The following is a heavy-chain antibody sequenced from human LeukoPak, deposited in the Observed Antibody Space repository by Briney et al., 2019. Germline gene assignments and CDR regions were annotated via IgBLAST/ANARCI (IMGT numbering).Heavy chain of an antibody. D-gene: IGHD2-15*01. Sequence: GRSLRLSCAASGFIFTPYEMNWVRQAPGKGLEWVSYISSTGITTYYADSVKGRFTISRDNAKNSLFLQMNSLRAEDTAVYSCARGADGVSSNSRGWFDPWGQGTLVTVSS. V-gene: IGHV3-48*03. CDR1: GFIFTPYE. CDR3: ARGADGVSSNSRGWFDP. CDR2: ISSTGITT. J-gene: IGHJ5*02.